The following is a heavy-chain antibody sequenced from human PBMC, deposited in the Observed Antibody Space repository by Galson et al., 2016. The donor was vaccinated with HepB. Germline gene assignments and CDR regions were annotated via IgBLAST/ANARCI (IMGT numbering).Heavy chain of an antibody. CDR1: GFTFGTHW. V-gene: IGHV3-74*01. CDR3: ARYHGVRGADC. Sequence: SLRLSCAASGFTFGTHWMHWVHQAPGKGLVWVSRISDDERGTNYADSVKGRVTISRDNAKNTLYMEMNSLRVDDTAVYSCARYHGVRGADCWGQGTLVTVSS. D-gene: IGHD2-8*01. J-gene: IGHJ4*02. CDR2: ISDDERGT.